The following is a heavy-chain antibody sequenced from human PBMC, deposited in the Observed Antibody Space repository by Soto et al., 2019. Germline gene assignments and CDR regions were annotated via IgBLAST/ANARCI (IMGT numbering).Heavy chain of an antibody. Sequence: QVQLQQWGAGLLKPSETLSLTCAVYGGSFSGYYWSWIRQPPGKGLEWIGEINHSGSTNYNPSLTSRVTISVDTSKNQFSLKLSSVTAADTAVYYCAGRNIATLIYYFDYWGQGTLVTVSS. J-gene: IGHJ4*02. CDR1: GGSFSGYY. V-gene: IGHV4-34*01. CDR2: INHSGST. D-gene: IGHD6-13*01. CDR3: AGRNIATLIYYFDY.